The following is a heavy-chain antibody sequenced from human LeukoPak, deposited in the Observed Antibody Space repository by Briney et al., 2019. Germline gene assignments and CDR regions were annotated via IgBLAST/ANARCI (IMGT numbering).Heavy chain of an antibody. CDR1: GFTFSSYW. D-gene: IGHD3-10*01. J-gene: IGHJ6*02. CDR3: VRGGFGHAMDV. CDR2: INNDGSGT. Sequence: GGSLRLSCAASGFTFSSYWMHWVRQAPGKGLVWVSLINNDGSGTNYADSVKGRSTISRDNAKNTLYLQMTSLGAEDTAVYYCVRGGFGHAMDVWGQGTTVTVSS. V-gene: IGHV3-74*01.